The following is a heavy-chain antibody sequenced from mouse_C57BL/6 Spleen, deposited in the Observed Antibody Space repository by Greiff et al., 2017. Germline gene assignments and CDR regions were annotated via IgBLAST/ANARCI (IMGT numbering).Heavy chain of an antibody. J-gene: IGHJ4*01. CDR3: ARVDYDRYYAMDY. CDR2: INPGSGGT. Sequence: VQLQQSGAELVRPGTSVKVSCKASGYAFTNYLIEWVKQRPGQGLEWIGVINPGSGGTNYNEKFKGKATLTADKSSSTAYMQLSSLTSEDSAVYFCARVDYDRYYAMDYWGQGTSGTVSS. CDR1: GYAFTNYL. V-gene: IGHV1-54*01. D-gene: IGHD2-4*01.